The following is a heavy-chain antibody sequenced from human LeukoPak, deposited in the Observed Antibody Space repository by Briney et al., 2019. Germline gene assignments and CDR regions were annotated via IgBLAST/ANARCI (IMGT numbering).Heavy chain of an antibody. V-gene: IGHV1-24*01. D-gene: IGHD6-13*01. CDR2: FDPEDGET. Sequence: ASVKVSCKVSGYTLTELSMHWVRQAPGKGLEWMGGFDPEDGETIYAQRFQGSVTMTEDTSTDTAYMELSSLRSEDTAVYYCATDRMWYSSSWYYFDYWGQGTRVTVSS. J-gene: IGHJ4*02. CDR1: GYTLTELS. CDR3: ATDRMWYSSSWYYFDY.